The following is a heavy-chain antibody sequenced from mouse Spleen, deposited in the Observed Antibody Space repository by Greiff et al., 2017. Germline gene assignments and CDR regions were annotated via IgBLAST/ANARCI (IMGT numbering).Heavy chain of an antibody. CDR1: GFTFSSYA. D-gene: IGHD1-1*01. J-gene: IGHJ4*01. CDR3: ARITTVVGYAMDY. V-gene: IGHV5-9-3*01. CDR2: ISSGGSYT. Sequence: EVQLVESGGGLVKPGGSLKLSCAASGFTFSSYAMSWVRQTPEKRLEWVATISSGGSYTYYPDSVKGRFTISRDNAKNTLYLQMSSLRSEDTAMYYCARITTVVGYAMDYWGQGTSVTVSS.